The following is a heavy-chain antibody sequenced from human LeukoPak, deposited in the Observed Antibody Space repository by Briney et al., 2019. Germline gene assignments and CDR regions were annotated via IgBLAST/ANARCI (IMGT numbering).Heavy chain of an antibody. CDR3: ARQDASSWYGDWFDP. V-gene: IGHV4-59*08. D-gene: IGHD6-13*01. CDR1: GGSISGYY. CDR2: VYYSGST. J-gene: IGHJ5*02. Sequence: SETLSLTCSVSGGSISGYYWSLVRQPPGKGLEWIGYVYYSGSTNYNPSPRSRVTISVDTSKNQLSLKLSSVTAADTAVYYCARQDASSWYGDWFDPWGQGTLVTVSS.